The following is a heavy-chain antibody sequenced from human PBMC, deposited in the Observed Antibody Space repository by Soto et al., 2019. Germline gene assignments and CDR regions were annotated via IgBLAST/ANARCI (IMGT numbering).Heavy chain of an antibody. J-gene: IGHJ6*04. V-gene: IGHV1-18*01. CDR3: ARDPYHVIMVNAPSPYGMDV. CDR2: ISTYNGNT. CDR1: GYTFTSYD. D-gene: IGHD2-8*01. Sequence: ASVKVSCKASGYTFTSYDISWVRHAPGQGLEWMGRISTYNGNTNYEQSLQGRLTMTTDTSTTTAYMELRSLRSDDWAVYYCARDPYHVIMVNAPSPYGMDVWGKG.